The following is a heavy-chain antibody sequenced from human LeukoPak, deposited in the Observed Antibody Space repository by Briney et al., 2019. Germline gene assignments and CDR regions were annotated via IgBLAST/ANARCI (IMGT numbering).Heavy chain of an antibody. V-gene: IGHV1-69*13. CDR3: ATPSSDSSGYYYYYYGMDV. CDR2: IIPIFGTA. CDR1: GYTFTSYG. D-gene: IGHD3-22*01. J-gene: IGHJ6*02. Sequence: SVKVSCKASGYTFTSYGISWVRQAPGQGLEWMGGIIPIFGTANYAQKFQGRVTITADESTSTAYMELSSLRSEDTAVYYCATPSSDSSGYYYYYYGMDVWGQGTTVTVSS.